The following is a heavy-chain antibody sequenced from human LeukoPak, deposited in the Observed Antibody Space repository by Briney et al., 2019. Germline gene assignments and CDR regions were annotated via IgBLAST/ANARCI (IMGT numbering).Heavy chain of an antibody. J-gene: IGHJ4*02. Sequence: GGSLRLSCAASGFTVSSNYMSWVRQAPGKGLEWVSVIYSGGSTYYADSVKGRFTISRDNSKNTLYLQMNGLRAEDTAVYYCAKDQRGIAVADAGVFDYWGQGTLVTVSS. V-gene: IGHV3-66*02. CDR3: AKDQRGIAVADAGVFDY. CDR1: GFTVSSNY. CDR2: IYSGGST. D-gene: IGHD6-19*01.